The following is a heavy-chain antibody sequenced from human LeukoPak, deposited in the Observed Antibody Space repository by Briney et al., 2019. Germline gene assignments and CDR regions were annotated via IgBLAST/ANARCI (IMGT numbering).Heavy chain of an antibody. V-gene: IGHV3-23*01. J-gene: IGHJ6*03. D-gene: IGHD3-3*01. CDR1: GSTFSSYA. CDR2: ISGSGGST. Sequence: GGSLRLSCAASGSTFSSYAMSWVRQAPGKGLEWVSAISGSGGSTYYADSVKGRFTISRDNSKNTLYLQMNSLRAEDTAVYYCAKTSTYYDFWSGYYSYYYYYMDVWGKGTTVTVSS. CDR3: AKTSTYYDFWSGYYSYYYYYMDV.